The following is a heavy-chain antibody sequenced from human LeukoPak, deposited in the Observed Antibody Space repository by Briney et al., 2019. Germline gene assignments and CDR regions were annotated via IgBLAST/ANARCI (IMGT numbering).Heavy chain of an antibody. CDR3: ARTPIVVVTDYWYFDL. V-gene: IGHV4-30-4*08. CDR2: IYYSGST. D-gene: IGHD2-21*02. J-gene: IGHJ2*01. CDR1: GGSISSGDYY. Sequence: SETLSLTCTVSGGSISSGDYYWSWIRQPPGKGLEWIGYIYYSGSTYYNPSLKSRFTISVDTSKNQFSLKLSSVTAADTAVYYCARTPIVVVTDYWYFDLWGRGTLVTVSS.